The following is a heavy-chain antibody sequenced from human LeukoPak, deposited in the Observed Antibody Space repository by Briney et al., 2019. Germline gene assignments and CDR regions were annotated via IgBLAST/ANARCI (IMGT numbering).Heavy chain of an antibody. J-gene: IGHJ3*02. CDR2: ISAYNGNT. CDR1: GYTFTSYG. V-gene: IGHV1-18*01. CDR3: ARVTREYCSGGSCYVINAFDI. D-gene: IGHD2-15*01. Sequence: ASVKVSCKASGYTFTSYGISWVRQAPGQGLEWMGWISAYNGNTNYAQKLQGRVTMTTDTSTSTAYMELRSLRSDDTAVYYCARVTREYCSGGSCYVINAFDIWGQGTMVTVSS.